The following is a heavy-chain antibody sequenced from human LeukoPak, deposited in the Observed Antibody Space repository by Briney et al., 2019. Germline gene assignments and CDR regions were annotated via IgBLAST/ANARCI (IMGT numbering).Heavy chain of an antibody. CDR3: ARGGDNYDILTQ. J-gene: IGHJ4*02. CDR2: INPHSGGT. V-gene: IGHV1-2*02. Sequence: ASMKVSCKASEYIFTNYYIHWVRQAPGQGLEWLGCINPHSGGTNYAQNFQDRVTMTGDTSISTAYMELSRLISDDTVIYYCARGGDNYDILTQWGQGTLVSVSS. CDR1: EYIFTNYY. D-gene: IGHD3-9*01.